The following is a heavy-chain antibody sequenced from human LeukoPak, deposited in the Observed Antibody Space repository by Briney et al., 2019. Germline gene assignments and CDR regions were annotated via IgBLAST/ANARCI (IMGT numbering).Heavy chain of an antibody. Sequence: PGGSLRLSCAASGFTFSDYYMGWIRQAPGRGLEWVSYISSSGSTIYYADSVKGRFTISRDNAKNSLYLQMNRLRAEDTAVYYCARDLYYYDSSGYPIGYWGQGTLVTVSS. CDR1: GFTFSDYY. J-gene: IGHJ4*02. D-gene: IGHD3-22*01. CDR2: ISSSGSTI. CDR3: ARDLYYYDSSGYPIGY. V-gene: IGHV3-11*01.